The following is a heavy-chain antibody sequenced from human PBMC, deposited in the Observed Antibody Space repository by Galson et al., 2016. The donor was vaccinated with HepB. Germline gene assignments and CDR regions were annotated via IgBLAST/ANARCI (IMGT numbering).Heavy chain of an antibody. D-gene: IGHD6-19*01. J-gene: IGHJ6*02. CDR2: IVPILGMS. Sequence: SVKVSCKASGGTFSSYAFSWVRQAPGQGLEWMGRIVPILGMSNYAQKFQGRVTLTADKSTSTVNLELSSLRSEDTAVYYCARDAVAVAGTLHFYFYGMDVWGQGTTVTVSS. V-gene: IGHV1-69*04. CDR3: ARDAVAVAGTLHFYFYGMDV. CDR1: GGTFSSYA.